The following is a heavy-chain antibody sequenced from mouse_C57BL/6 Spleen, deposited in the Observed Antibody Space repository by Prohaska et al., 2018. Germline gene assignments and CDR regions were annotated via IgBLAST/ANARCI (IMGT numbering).Heavy chain of an antibody. J-gene: IGHJ2*01. D-gene: IGHD4-1*01. CDR2: INTYSGVP. V-gene: IGHV9-3*01. CDR3: SLTGTFGY. Sequence: QIQLVQSGPELKKPGETVKISCKASGYTFTTYGMSWVKQAPGKGLKWMGWINTYSGVPTYADDFKGRFAFSLETSASTAYLQINNLKNEDTATYFCSLTGTFGYWGQGTTLTVSS. CDR1: GYTFTTYG.